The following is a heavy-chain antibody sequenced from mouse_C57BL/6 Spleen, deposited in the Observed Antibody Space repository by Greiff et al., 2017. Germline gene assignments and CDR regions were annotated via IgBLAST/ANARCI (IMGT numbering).Heavy chain of an antibody. CDR3: ARHEEPNYYGSSYGGFAY. CDR1: GYTFTEYT. J-gene: IGHJ3*01. Sequence: VQRVESGAELVKPGASVKLSCKASGYTFTEYTIHWVKQRSGQGLEWIGWFYPGSGSIKYNEKFKDKATLTADKSSSTVYMELSRLTSEDSAVYFCARHEEPNYYGSSYGGFAYWGQGTLVTVSA. CDR2: FYPGSGSI. D-gene: IGHD1-1*01. V-gene: IGHV1-62-2*01.